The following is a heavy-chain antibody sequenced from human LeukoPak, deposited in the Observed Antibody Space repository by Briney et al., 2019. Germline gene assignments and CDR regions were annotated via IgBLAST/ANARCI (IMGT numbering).Heavy chain of an antibody. CDR1: GGTFSSYV. CDR2: IIPILGTV. Sequence: GASVKVSCKASGGTFSSYVIYWVRQAPGQGLEWMGKIIPILGTVNYAQKFRDRVTITADKSTGTAYMELSSLRSEDTAIYYCARDGSVGTSTPIFDHWGQGTLVTVSS. CDR3: ARDGSVGTSTPIFDH. J-gene: IGHJ4*02. D-gene: IGHD1-26*01. V-gene: IGHV1-69*04.